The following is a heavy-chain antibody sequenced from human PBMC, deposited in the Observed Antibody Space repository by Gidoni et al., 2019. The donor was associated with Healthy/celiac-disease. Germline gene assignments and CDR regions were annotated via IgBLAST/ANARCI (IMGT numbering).Heavy chain of an antibody. D-gene: IGHD3-22*01. CDR1: GYTFTSYH. CDR2: INPSGGST. Sequence: QVQLVQSGAEVKKPGASVNVSCKASGYTFTSYHMHWVRQAPGQGLEWKGIINPSGGSTSYAQKFQGRVTMTRDTSTSTVYMELSSLRSEDTAVYYCARDRYYYDSSGYPGGFDYWGQGTLVTVSS. CDR3: ARDRYYYDSSGYPGGFDY. J-gene: IGHJ4*02. V-gene: IGHV1-46*01.